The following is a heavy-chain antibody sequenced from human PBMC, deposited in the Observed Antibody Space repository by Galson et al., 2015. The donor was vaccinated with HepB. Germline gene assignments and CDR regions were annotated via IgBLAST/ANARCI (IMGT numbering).Heavy chain of an antibody. Sequence: SLRLSCATSGFTFSSYDMHWARQAPGKGLEWVSSIGTAGDTYYLGSVKGRFTISRENAKNSLYLQMNTLRAGDTAEYYCARGGTGNDFDYWGQGTLVTVSS. CDR3: ARGGTGNDFDY. J-gene: IGHJ4*01. D-gene: IGHD1-1*01. CDR1: GFTFSSYD. CDR2: IGTAGDT. V-gene: IGHV3-13*01.